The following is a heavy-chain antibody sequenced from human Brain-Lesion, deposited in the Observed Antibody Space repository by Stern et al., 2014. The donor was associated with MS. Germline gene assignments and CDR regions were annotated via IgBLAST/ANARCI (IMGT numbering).Heavy chain of an antibody. CDR1: GYTFTGYY. Sequence: VQLVESGAEVKKPGASVKVSCKASGYTFTGYYMHWVRQAPGPGLEWMGWINPKSGGTNYAQKFQGWVTMTRDTSINTAYMELSRLRSDDTAVYYCATYYYDSTGYNDFWGQGTLVTVSS. V-gene: IGHV1-2*04. CDR3: ATYYYDSTGYNDF. J-gene: IGHJ4*02. CDR2: INPKSGGT. D-gene: IGHD3-22*01.